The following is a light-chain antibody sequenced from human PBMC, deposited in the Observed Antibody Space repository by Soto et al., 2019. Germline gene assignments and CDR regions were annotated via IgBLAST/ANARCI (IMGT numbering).Light chain of an antibody. V-gene: IGKV1-12*01. Sequence: DIQMAQSPSSVSASVGERVTITCRASQGISSWLAWYQQKPGKAPKLLIYSASSLHSGVPSRFSGSRSGTDFTLTISSLEPEDFAVYYCQQRSNWPTLGQGTRLEI. CDR2: SAS. CDR3: QQRSNWPT. CDR1: QGISSW. J-gene: IGKJ5*01.